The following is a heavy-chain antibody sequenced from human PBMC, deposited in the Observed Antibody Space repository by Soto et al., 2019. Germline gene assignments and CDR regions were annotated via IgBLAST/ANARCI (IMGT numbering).Heavy chain of an antibody. J-gene: IGHJ4*02. Sequence: GGSLRLSCAASGFTFSSYDMHWVRQATGKGLEWVSAIGTAGDTYYPGSVKGRFTISRENAKNSLYLQMNSLRAEDTAVYYCASRRSSSFIDYWGQGTLVTVSS. CDR1: GFTFSSYD. V-gene: IGHV3-13*01. CDR2: IGTAGDT. D-gene: IGHD6-6*01. CDR3: ASRRSSSFIDY.